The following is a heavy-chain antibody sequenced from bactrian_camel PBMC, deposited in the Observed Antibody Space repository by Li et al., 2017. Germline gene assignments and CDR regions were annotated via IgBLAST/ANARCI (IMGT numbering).Heavy chain of an antibody. J-gene: IGHJ4*01. D-gene: IGHD5*01. V-gene: IGHV3S31*01. CDR1: GFRERHYC. CDR2: LDSDGETT. CDR3: AASLRGYGPSCLGIRAPSGAFAY. Sequence: VQLVESGGGSVQTGGSLTLSCVASGFRERHYCLGWFRQAPGKEREGVAALDSDGETTYADSVKGRFTISRDSAKGTLYLQMSSLKPEDTAMYYCAASLRGYGPSCLGIRAPSGAFAYWGQGTQVTVS.